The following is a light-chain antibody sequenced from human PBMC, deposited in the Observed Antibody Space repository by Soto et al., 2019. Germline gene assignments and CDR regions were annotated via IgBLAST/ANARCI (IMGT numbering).Light chain of an antibody. J-gene: IGLJ3*02. CDR2: GNS. Sequence: QSVLTQPPSVSGAPGQRVTISCTGSSSNIGAGYDVHWYQQLPGTAPKLLIYGNSNRPSGVPDRFSGSKSGTSASLAITGLQAEDEADYYCQSYDSGLSGRRVFGGGTKLTVL. V-gene: IGLV1-40*01. CDR3: QSYDSGLSGRRV. CDR1: SSNIGAGYD.